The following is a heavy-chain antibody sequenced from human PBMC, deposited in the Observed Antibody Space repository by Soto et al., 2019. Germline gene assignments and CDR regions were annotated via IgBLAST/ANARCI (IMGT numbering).Heavy chain of an antibody. D-gene: IGHD6-19*01. CDR3: AREGRVGGIVY. CDR2: ISSIGVAT. V-gene: IGHV3-48*03. CDR1: GFTFSIHE. Sequence: TGGSVRLSCAASGFTFSIHEMNWVRQAPGKGLEWVSYISSIGVATYYADSVKGRFTTSRDNAKNSLYLQMNSLRAEDTAVYYCAREGRVGGIVYWARGPPGTVSS. J-gene: IGHJ4*02.